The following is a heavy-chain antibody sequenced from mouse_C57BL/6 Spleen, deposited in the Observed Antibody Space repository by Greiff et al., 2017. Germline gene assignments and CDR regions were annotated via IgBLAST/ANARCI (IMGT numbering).Heavy chain of an antibody. CDR1: GYSITSGYY. Sequence: EVKVEESGPGLVKPSQSLSLTCSVTGYSITSGYYWNWIRQFPGNKLEWMGYISYDGSNNYNPSLKNRISITRDTSKNQFFLKLNSVTTEDTATYYCARDRWLLPFAYWGQGTLVTVSA. V-gene: IGHV3-6*01. CDR3: ARDRWLLPFAY. D-gene: IGHD2-3*01. J-gene: IGHJ3*01. CDR2: ISYDGSN.